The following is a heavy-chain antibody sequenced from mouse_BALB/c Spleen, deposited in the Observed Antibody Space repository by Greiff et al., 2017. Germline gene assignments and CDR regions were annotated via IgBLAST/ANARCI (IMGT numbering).Heavy chain of an antibody. CDR2: ISSGGST. D-gene: IGHD2-4*01. CDR1: GFTFSSYA. Sequence: EVKLMESGGGLVKPGGSLKLSCAASGFTFSSYAMSWVRQTPEKRLEWVASISSGGSTYYPDSVKGRFTISRDNARNILYLQMSSLRSEDTAMYYCAREGAYDYDVAYWGQGTLVTVSA. V-gene: IGHV5-6-5*01. CDR3: AREGAYDYDVAY. J-gene: IGHJ3*01.